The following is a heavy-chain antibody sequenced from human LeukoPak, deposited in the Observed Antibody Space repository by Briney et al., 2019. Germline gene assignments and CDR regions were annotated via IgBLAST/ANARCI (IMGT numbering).Heavy chain of an antibody. CDR3: AKDGFHCSSTSCYGDY. CDR2: ISGSGGST. D-gene: IGHD2-2*01. CDR1: GFTFSSYA. J-gene: IGHJ4*02. V-gene: IGHV3-23*01. Sequence: GGSLRLSCAASGFTFSSYAMSWVRQAPGKGLEWVSGISGSGGSTYYADSVKGRFTISRDNSKNTLYLQMNSLRAEDTAVYYCAKDGFHCSSTSCYGDYWGQGTLVTVSS.